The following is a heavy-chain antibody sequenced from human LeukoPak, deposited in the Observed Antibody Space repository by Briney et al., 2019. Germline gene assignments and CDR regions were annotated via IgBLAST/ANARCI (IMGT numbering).Heavy chain of an antibody. J-gene: IGHJ4*02. CDR2: IGGSGHTT. CDR3: AKRIRDGYNSPIDN. CDR1: GFTFSTCA. Sequence: GGSLRLSCAASGFTFSTCAMTWVRQAPGKGLEYVSEIGGSGHTTYYADSVLGRFTISRDNSRNTLYLQMNSLKVEDTAIYYCAKRIRDGYNSPIDNWGQGVLVTVSS. D-gene: IGHD5-24*01. V-gene: IGHV3-23*01.